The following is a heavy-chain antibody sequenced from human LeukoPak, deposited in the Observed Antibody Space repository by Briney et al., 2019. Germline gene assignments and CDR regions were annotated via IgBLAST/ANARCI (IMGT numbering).Heavy chain of an antibody. D-gene: IGHD3-10*01. CDR1: GGSISSSNW. V-gene: IGHV4-4*02. CDR2: IYYSGST. CDR3: ARTFFGPAYYMDV. J-gene: IGHJ6*03. Sequence: PSETLSLTCAVSGGSISSSNWWSWVRQPPGKGLEWIGYIYYSGSTNYNPSLKSRVTISVDTSKNQFSLKLSSVTAADTAVYYCARTFFGPAYYMDVWGKGTTVTVSS.